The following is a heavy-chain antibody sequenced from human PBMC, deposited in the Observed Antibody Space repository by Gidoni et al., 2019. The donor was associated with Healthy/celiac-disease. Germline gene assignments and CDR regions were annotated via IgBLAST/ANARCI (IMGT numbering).Heavy chain of an antibody. D-gene: IGHD2-2*02. CDR1: GVSISSYY. Sequence: QVQLQESGPGLVKPSETLSLTCTVSGVSISSYYWSWIRQPPGKGLEWIGYIYYSGRTNYNPSLKSRVTISVDTSKNQFSLKLSSVTAADTAVYYCARVRCSSTSCYTRGVGRYYGMDVWGQGTTVTVSS. J-gene: IGHJ6*02. CDR2: IYYSGRT. V-gene: IGHV4-59*01. CDR3: ARVRCSSTSCYTRGVGRYYGMDV.